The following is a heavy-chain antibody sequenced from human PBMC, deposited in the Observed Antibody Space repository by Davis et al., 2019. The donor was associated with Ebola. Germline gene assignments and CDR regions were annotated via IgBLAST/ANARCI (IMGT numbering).Heavy chain of an antibody. CDR2: FRGSGGST. CDR3: AKGPKSGSLDY. Sequence: GEALKTSCASSAFISSSYAMTWLRQAPGKGLEWVSSFRGSGGSTYYADSVKRRFTISRDNSKNTLYRQMNSLRADDTAVYYCAKGPKSGSLDYWGQGTLVTVSS. D-gene: IGHD1-26*01. J-gene: IGHJ4*02. CDR1: AFISSSYA. V-gene: IGHV3-23*01.